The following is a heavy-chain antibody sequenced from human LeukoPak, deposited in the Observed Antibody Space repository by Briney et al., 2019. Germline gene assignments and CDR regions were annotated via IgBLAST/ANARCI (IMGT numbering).Heavy chain of an antibody. V-gene: IGHV3-23*01. J-gene: IGHJ1*01. Sequence: PGGSLRLSCAASGFTFSSYAMSWVRQAPGKGLEWVSAISGSGGSTYYADSVKGRFTISRDNSKNTLYLQMNSLRAEDTAVYYCAKDRRCSGGSCYPEYFQHWGQGTLVTVSS. CDR1: GFTFSSYA. CDR2: ISGSGGST. CDR3: AKDRRCSGGSCYPEYFQH. D-gene: IGHD2-15*01.